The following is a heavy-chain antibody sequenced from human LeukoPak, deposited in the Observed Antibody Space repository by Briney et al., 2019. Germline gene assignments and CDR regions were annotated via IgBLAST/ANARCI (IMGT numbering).Heavy chain of an antibody. CDR2: ISSSGSTI. CDR1: GFTFSSYW. J-gene: IGHJ3*02. D-gene: IGHD6-13*01. V-gene: IGHV3-23*01. CDR3: AKDHSSSWYDAFDI. Sequence: PGGSLRLSCAASGFTFSSYWMSWVRQAPGKGLEWVSYISSSGSTIYYADSVKGRFTISRDNSKNTLYLQMNSLRAEDTAVYYCAKDHSSSWYDAFDIWGRGTMVTVSS.